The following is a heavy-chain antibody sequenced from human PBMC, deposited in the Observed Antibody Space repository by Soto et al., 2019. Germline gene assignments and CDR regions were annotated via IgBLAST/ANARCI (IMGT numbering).Heavy chain of an antibody. CDR3: ACFTTSYYYYGMDV. CDR1: GGSISSSSYY. D-gene: IGHD4-17*01. J-gene: IGHJ6*02. V-gene: IGHV4-39*01. Sequence: PSETLSLTCTVSGGSISSSSYYWGWIRQPPGKGLEWIGSIYYSGSTYYNPSLKSRVTISVDTSKNQFSLKLSSVTAADTAVYYFACFTTSYYYYGMDVWCQGPT. CDR2: IYYSGST.